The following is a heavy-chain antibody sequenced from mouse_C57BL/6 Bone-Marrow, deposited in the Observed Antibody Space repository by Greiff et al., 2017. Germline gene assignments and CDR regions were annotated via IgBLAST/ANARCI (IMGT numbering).Heavy chain of an antibody. CDR1: GYTFTSYG. V-gene: IGHV1-81*01. CDR2: IYPRSGNT. J-gene: IGHJ3*01. D-gene: IGHD1-1*01. Sequence: QVQLQQSGAELARPGASVKLSCKASGYTFTSYGISWVKQRTGQGLEWIGEIYPRSGNTYYNEQFKGKATLTADKSSSTAYMELHSLTSEDSAVYFCARSLLLFAYWGQGTLVTVSA. CDR3: ARSLLLFAY.